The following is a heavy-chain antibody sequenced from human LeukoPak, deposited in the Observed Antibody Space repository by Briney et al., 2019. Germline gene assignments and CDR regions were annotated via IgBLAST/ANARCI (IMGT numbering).Heavy chain of an antibody. D-gene: IGHD6-13*01. CDR1: GDSVSSNSAA. Sequence: SQTLSLTCAISGDSVSSNSAAWNWIRQSPSRGLEWLGRTYYRSKWYNDYAVSVKSRITINPDTSKNQFSLRLNSVTPEDTAVYYCARLYSSSWYYYYGMDVWGQGTTVTVSS. J-gene: IGHJ6*02. CDR2: TYYRSKWYN. CDR3: ARLYSSSWYYYYGMDV. V-gene: IGHV6-1*01.